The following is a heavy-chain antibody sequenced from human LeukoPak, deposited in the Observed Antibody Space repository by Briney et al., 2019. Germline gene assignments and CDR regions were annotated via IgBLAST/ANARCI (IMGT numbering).Heavy chain of an antibody. D-gene: IGHD1-1*01. J-gene: IGHJ4*02. CDR2: IYYSGST. Sequence: SEALSLTCTVSGGSINSYYWSWIRQPPGKGLEWIGYIYYSGSTNYNPSLKSRVTILVDTSKNQFSLKLSSVTAADTAVYYCARVGDWNDLVYWGQGILVTVSS. CDR1: GGSINSYY. CDR3: ARVGDWNDLVY. V-gene: IGHV4-59*01.